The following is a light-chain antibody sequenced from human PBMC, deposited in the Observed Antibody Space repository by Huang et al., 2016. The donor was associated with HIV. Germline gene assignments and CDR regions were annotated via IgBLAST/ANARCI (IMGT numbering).Light chain of an antibody. CDR1: QRVKSS. V-gene: IGKV3-11*01. J-gene: IGKJ3*01. Sequence: EIVLTQSPATLSWSPGERATLSCKASQRVKSSLAGYQQKPGQAPRLLIYDTSNRATGIPARFSGSESGTDFTLTISSLEPEDFAVYYCQQRSNWPLFTFGPGTKVDIK. CDR2: DTS. CDR3: QQRSNWPLFT.